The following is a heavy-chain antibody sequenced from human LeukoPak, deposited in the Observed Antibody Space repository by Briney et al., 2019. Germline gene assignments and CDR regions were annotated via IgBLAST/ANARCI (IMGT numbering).Heavy chain of an antibody. CDR1: GFTFDDYA. J-gene: IGHJ4*02. D-gene: IGHD3-10*01. Sequence: PGGSLRLSCAASGFTFDDYAMHWVRQAPGKGLEWVSLIGWEGQTTYYAGSVRGRFTVSRDNSKNSLFLEMKSLTTDDTAFYYCTRDTDFGSPTNYFDHWGQGTLVSVSS. CDR2: IGWEGQTT. CDR3: TRDTDFGSPTNYFDH. V-gene: IGHV3-43*01.